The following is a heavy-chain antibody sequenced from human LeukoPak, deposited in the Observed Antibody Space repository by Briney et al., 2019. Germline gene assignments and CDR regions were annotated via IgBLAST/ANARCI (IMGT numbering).Heavy chain of an antibody. Sequence: GGSLRLSCAASGFTFSIYAMSWVRQAPGKGLEWVSAISGSGGSTYYADSVKGRFTISRDNSKNTLYLQMNSLGAEDTAVYYCAKDRLRGWFDPWGQGTLVTVSS. V-gene: IGHV3-23*01. CDR1: GFTFSIYA. CDR3: AKDRLRGWFDP. D-gene: IGHD4-17*01. J-gene: IGHJ5*02. CDR2: ISGSGGST.